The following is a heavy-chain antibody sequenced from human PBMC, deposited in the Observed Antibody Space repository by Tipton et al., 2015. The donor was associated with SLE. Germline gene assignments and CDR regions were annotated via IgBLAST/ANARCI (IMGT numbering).Heavy chain of an antibody. Sequence: TLSLTCTVSGDSISSGGHYWTWIRHHPGKGLEWIGYIYYSGRTHYNPSLQSRVTISVDTSKSQFSLKLTSVTTADTAMYYCAKADGVVGGQVPYWYFDLWGRGTLVTVSS. D-gene: IGHD1-26*01. CDR2: IYYSGRT. V-gene: IGHV4-31*03. CDR1: GDSISSGGHY. CDR3: AKADGVVGGQVPYWYFDL. J-gene: IGHJ2*01.